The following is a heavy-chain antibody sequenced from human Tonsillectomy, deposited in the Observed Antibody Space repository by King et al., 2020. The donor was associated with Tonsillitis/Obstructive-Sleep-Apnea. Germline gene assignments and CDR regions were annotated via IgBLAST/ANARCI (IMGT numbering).Heavy chain of an antibody. D-gene: IGHD3-22*01. CDR3: ARRLHYYDRSAYPYYFDY. Sequence: QLVQSGAEVKKPGESLKISCRASGYSFITYWIGWVRQMPGKGLEWMGIIYPGDSDTRYSPSFQGQVTISADKSISTADLQWSSLKASDTAMYYCARRLHYYDRSAYPYYFDYWGQGTLVTVSS. V-gene: IGHV5-51*01. CDR2: IYPGDSDT. J-gene: IGHJ4*02. CDR1: GYSFITYW.